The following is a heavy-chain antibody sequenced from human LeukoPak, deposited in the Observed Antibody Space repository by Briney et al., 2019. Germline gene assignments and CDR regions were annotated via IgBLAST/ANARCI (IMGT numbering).Heavy chain of an antibody. D-gene: IGHD5-12*01. CDR3: AGGGIYRAFDI. CDR1: GYTFTSYG. CDR2: ISAYNGNT. J-gene: IGHJ3*02. Sequence: ASVKVSCQASGYTFTSYGLRWVRQAPGQGLEWMGWISAYNGNTNYAQKLQGRVTMTTDTSTSTAYMELRSLRSDDPAVYYCAGGGIYRAFDIWGQGTMVTVSS. V-gene: IGHV1-18*01.